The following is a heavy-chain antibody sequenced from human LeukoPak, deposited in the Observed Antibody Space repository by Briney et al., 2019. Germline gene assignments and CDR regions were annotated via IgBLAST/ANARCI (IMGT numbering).Heavy chain of an antibody. D-gene: IGHD3-22*01. CDR2: IYYGENT. J-gene: IGHJ4*02. CDR1: GGSISSGPYY. CDR3: ARRDDSSGYHKIFDY. Sequence: SETLSLTCTVSGGSISSGPYYWGWIRQPPGTGLEWIGNIYYGENTYYNPSLKSRVTISIDTSKNQFYLKLSSLTAADTAVYFCARRDDSSGYHKIFDYWGPGTLVTVSS. V-gene: IGHV4-39*01.